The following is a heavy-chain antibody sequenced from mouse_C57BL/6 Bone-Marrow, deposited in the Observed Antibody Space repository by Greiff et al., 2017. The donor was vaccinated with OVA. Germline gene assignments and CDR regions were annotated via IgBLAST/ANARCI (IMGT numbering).Heavy chain of an antibody. CDR1: GYTFTEYT. D-gene: IGHD2-4*01. J-gene: IGHJ2*01. CDR2: FYPGSGSI. Sequence: VKLMESGAELVKPGASVKLSCKASGYTFTEYTIHWVKQRSGQGLEWIGWFYPGSGSIKYNEKFKDKDTLTADKSSSTVYMELSRLTSEDSAVYFCARHEERLRRGYYFDYWGQGTTLTVSS. V-gene: IGHV1-62-2*01. CDR3: ARHEERLRRGYYFDY.